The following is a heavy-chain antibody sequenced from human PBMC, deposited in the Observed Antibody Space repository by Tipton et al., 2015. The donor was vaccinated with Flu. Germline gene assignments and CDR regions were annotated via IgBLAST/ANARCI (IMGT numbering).Heavy chain of an antibody. CDR3: ARRDFSNYVSDPKYWFDR. J-gene: IGHJ5*02. CDR1: GGSIRTSGYY. V-gene: IGHV4-31*03. D-gene: IGHD4-11*01. CDR2: IYHSGSS. Sequence: TLSLTCSVSGGSIRTSGYYWSWIRQLPGKGLEWIGDIYHSGSSDYNPSLRSRVTLSLDTSKNQFSLRLTSVTAADTAVYYCARRDFSNYVSDPKYWFDRWGQGTLVTVSS.